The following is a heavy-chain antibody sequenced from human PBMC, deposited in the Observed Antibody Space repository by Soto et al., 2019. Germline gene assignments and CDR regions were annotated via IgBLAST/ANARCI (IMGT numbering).Heavy chain of an antibody. J-gene: IGHJ5*02. V-gene: IGHV1-3*01. Sequence: GASVKVSCKASGGTFSSYAISWVRQAPGRGLEWMGWINAANGDTKYSPKFQGRVTITRDTSASTAYMELSSLRSEDTAVYYCVRRHVSATGIDWFDPWGQGTLVTVSS. CDR3: VRRHVSATGIDWFDP. CDR1: GGTFSSYA. D-gene: IGHD6-13*01. CDR2: INAANGDT.